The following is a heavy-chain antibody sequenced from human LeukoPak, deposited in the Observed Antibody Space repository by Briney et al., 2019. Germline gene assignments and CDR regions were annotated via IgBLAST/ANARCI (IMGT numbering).Heavy chain of an antibody. CDR3: ARGGREVFDY. V-gene: IGHV4-34*01. CDR1: GGSFSGYY. Sequence: SETLSLTCAVYGGSFSGYYWSWIRQPPGKGLEWIGEINHSGSTNYNPSLKSRVTISVDRSKNQFSLKLSSVTAADTAVYYCARGGREVFDYWGQGTLVTVSS. J-gene: IGHJ4*02. CDR2: INHSGST.